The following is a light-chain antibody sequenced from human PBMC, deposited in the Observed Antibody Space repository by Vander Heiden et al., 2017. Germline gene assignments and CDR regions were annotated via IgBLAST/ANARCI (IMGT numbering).Light chain of an antibody. CDR3: MQALQTPYT. V-gene: IGKV2-28*01. J-gene: IGKJ2*01. CDR1: QSLLHSNGYNY. Sequence: DIVMPQSPLSLPVTPGEPASISCRSSQSLLHSNGYNYLDWYLQKPGQSPQVLIYLGSNRASGVPDRFSGSGSGTDFTLKISRVEAEDVGVYYCMQALQTPYTFGQGTKLEIK. CDR2: LGS.